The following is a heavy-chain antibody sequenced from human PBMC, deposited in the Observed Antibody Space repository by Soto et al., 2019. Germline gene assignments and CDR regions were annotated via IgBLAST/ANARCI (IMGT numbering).Heavy chain of an antibody. Sequence: GASVKVSCKASGYTFTAYFMHWVRQAPGQGLEWMVIVNPRGGSTNYAQRFQGRIAMTWDTSTSTVYMELSRLRSDDTAVYYCARAPYSSSSFFFDFWGQGTPVTVSS. J-gene: IGHJ4*02. CDR1: GYTFTAYF. D-gene: IGHD6-6*01. CDR3: ARAPYSSSSFFFDF. CDR2: VNPRGGST. V-gene: IGHV1-46*01.